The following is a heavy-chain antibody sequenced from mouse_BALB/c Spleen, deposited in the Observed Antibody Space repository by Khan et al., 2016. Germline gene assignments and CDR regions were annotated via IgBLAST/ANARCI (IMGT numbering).Heavy chain of an antibody. CDR2: IRSKANNHAT. Sequence: EVKLEESGGGLVQPGGSMKLSCAASGFTFSDACMDWVRQSPEKGLEWVAEIRSKANNHATYYAESVKGRFPISRDDSENVVYLQMSNLRTEDTGIYYCRSVYFDYWGQGTTLTVSS. CDR3: RSVYFDY. CDR1: GFTFSDAC. J-gene: IGHJ2*01. V-gene: IGHV6-6*01.